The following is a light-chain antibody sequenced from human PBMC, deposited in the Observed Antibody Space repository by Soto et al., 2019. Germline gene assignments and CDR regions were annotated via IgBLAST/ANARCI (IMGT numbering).Light chain of an antibody. CDR3: QQYDNSPIT. V-gene: IGKV3-20*01. Sequence: EIVLTQSPGTLSLSPGEGATLSCSASQSVSNRYLAWYQKKPGQAPRLLIYGASNRATGIPNRFSGSGSGTDFTLTISRLEPEDFAVYYCQQYDNSPITFGQGTRLDIK. CDR2: GAS. CDR1: QSVSNRY. J-gene: IGKJ5*01.